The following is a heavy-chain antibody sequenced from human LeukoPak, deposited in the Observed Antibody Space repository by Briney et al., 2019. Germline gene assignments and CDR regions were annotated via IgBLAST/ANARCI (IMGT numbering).Heavy chain of an antibody. V-gene: IGHV4-59*01. J-gene: IGHJ4*02. D-gene: IGHD5-24*01. Sequence: SETLSLTCTVSGGSISSYYWSWIRQPPGKGLEWIWYIYYSGSTNYNPSLKSRVTISVDTSKNQFSLKLSSVTAADTAVYYCARVRRDGYNLQEKYYFDYWGQGTLVTVSS. CDR2: IYYSGST. CDR1: GGSISSYY. CDR3: ARVRRDGYNLQEKYYFDY.